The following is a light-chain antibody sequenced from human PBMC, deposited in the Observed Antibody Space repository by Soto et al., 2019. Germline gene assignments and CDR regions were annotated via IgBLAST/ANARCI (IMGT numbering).Light chain of an antibody. Sequence: DIQMTQSPTSLSASVGDTVSITCRASRSITSYLNWYQQKPGKAPKLLIYSASTLQSGVPSRFSGSGSGTDFTLTISSLPPEDFATYYCQKTYSTPLTFGGGTKLEI. CDR1: RSITSY. V-gene: IGKV1-39*01. J-gene: IGKJ4*01. CDR2: SAS. CDR3: QKTYSTPLT.